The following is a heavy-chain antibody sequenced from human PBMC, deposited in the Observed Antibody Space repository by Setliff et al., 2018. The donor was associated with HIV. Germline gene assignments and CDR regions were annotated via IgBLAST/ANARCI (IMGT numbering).Heavy chain of an antibody. Sequence: ETLSLTCTASGFTVSSNYMTWVRQAPGKGLEWVSVIYSGGSTSYADSVKGRFTISRDNSKNTVYLQMNSLRPEDTAVYYCARDSRWGSYNWNDGGFDIWGQGTVVTVSS. J-gene: IGHJ3*02. V-gene: IGHV3-66*02. CDR2: IYSGGST. CDR1: GFTVSSNY. CDR3: ARDSRWGSYNWNDGGFDI. D-gene: IGHD1-20*01.